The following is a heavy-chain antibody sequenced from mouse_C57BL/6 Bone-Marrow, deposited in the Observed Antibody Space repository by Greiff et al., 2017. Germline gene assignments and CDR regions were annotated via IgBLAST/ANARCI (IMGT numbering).Heavy chain of an antibody. CDR1: GFTFSSYA. J-gene: IGHJ2*01. V-gene: IGHV5-9-1*02. CDR2: ISSGGDYI. CDR3: TRAGKFITTVVDYFDY. Sequence: EVKLVESGEGLVKPGGSLKLSCAASGFTFSSYAMSWVRQTPEKRLEWVAYISSGGDYIYYADTVKGRFTISRDNARNTLYLQMSSLKSEDTAMYYCTRAGKFITTVVDYFDYWGQGTTLTVSS. D-gene: IGHD1-1*01.